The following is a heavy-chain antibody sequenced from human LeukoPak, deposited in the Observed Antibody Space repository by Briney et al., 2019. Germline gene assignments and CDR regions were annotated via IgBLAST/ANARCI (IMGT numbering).Heavy chain of an antibody. CDR1: GGSISSYY. CDR3: ARGDILTGYYAY. V-gene: IGHV4-59*01. Sequence: SETLSLTRTVSGGSISSYYWSWIRQPPGKGLEWIGYIYYSGSTNYNPSLKSRVTISVDTSKNQFSLKLSSVTAADTAVYYCARGDILTGYYAYWGQGTLVTVSS. D-gene: IGHD3-9*01. J-gene: IGHJ4*02. CDR2: IYYSGST.